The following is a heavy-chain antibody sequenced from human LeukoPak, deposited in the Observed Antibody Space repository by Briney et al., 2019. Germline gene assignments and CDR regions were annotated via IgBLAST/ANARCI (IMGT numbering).Heavy chain of an antibody. J-gene: IGHJ6*03. D-gene: IGHD2-2*02. Sequence: SETLSLTCTVSGGSISSYYWSWIWQPPGKGLEWIGYICYSGSTNYNPSLKSRVTISVDTSKNQFSLKLSSVTAADTAVYYCARGVGYCSSTSCYTPYYYYMDVWGKGTTVTVSS. CDR3: ARGVGYCSSTSCYTPYYYYMDV. CDR1: GGSISSYY. V-gene: IGHV4-59*01. CDR2: ICYSGST.